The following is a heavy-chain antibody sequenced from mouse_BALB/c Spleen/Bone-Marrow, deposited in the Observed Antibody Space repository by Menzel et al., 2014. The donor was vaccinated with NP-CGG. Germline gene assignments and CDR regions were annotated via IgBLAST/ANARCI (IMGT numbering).Heavy chain of an antibody. Sequence: VQLQQSGAELVKPGASVKLSCTASGFNIKDTYMHWVKRRPEQGLEWIGRIDPANGNTKYDPKFQGKATITADTSPNTAYLQLRSLTSEDTAVYFCARGGTTATWYFDVWGAGATVTVSS. D-gene: IGHD1-2*01. J-gene: IGHJ1*01. V-gene: IGHV14-3*02. CDR3: ARGGTTATWYFDV. CDR1: GFNIKDTY. CDR2: IDPANGNT.